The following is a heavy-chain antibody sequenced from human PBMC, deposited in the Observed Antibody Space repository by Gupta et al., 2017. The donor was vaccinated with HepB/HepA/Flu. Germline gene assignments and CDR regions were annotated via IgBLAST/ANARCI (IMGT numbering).Heavy chain of an antibody. D-gene: IGHD6-13*01. CDR1: GYIFSNYA. J-gene: IGHJ5*02. CDR2: ISPGKAET. Sequence: QVQLVQSGAEVKTPGASVKLSCKASGYIFSNYAIHWVRQDPGQTFEWRGWISPGKAETEYSKKFQGRVTITRDTSASIAYMELSSLRSEDRDVYYCARGIYSSSSAWGQGTLVTVSS. CDR3: ARGIYSSSSA. V-gene: IGHV1-3*01.